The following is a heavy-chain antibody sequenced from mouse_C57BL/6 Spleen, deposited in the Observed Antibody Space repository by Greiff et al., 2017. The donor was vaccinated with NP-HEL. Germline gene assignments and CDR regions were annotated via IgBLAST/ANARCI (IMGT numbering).Heavy chain of an antibody. V-gene: IGHV5-6*01. Sequence: DVHLVESGGDLVKPGGSLKLSCAASGFTFSSYGMSWVRQTPDKRLEWVATISSGGSYTYYPDSVKGRFTISRDNAKNTLYLQMSSLKSEDTAMYYCARFRRAMDYWGQGTSVTVSS. CDR1: GFTFSSYG. CDR3: ARFRRAMDY. CDR2: ISSGGSYT. J-gene: IGHJ4*01.